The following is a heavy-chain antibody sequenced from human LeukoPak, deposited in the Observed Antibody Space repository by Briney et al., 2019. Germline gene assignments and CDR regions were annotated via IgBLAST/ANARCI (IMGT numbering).Heavy chain of an antibody. CDR1: GFSVGSNY. CDR2: FYSGERT. Sequence: PGGSLRLSCAASGFSVGSNYMTWVRQAPGKGLEWVSCFYSGERTFYAASVQGRFTISRDNSKNTLYLQMDSLRAEDTAVYYCARGRFGELSVATIDIWGRRTMVTVSS. V-gene: IGHV3-53*01. D-gene: IGHD3-10*01. CDR3: ARGRFGELSVATIDI. J-gene: IGHJ3*02.